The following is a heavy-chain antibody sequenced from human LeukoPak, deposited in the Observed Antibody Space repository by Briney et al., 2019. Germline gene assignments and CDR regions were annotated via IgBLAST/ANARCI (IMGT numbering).Heavy chain of an antibody. V-gene: IGHV4-34*01. CDR3: ARARYCSSTSCYTKIDY. CDR1: GGSFSGYY. CDR2: INHSGST. J-gene: IGHJ4*02. D-gene: IGHD2-2*02. Sequence: SETLSLTCAVYGGSFSGYYWSWIRQPPGKGLEWIGEINHSGSTNYSPSLKSRVTISVDTSKNQFSLKLSSVTAADTAVYYCARARYCSSTSCYTKIDYWGQGTLVTVSS.